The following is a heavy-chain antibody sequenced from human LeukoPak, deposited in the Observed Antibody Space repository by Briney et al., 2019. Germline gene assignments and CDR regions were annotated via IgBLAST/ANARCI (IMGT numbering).Heavy chain of an antibody. CDR2: INQDGSEK. CDR3: TTVWAAYTSRYFDY. D-gene: IGHD3-16*01. Sequence: PGGSLRLSCAASGFTFSSYWMTWVRQAPGRGLEWVANINQDGSEKYYVDSVKGRFTISRDNAKNSLYLQMNSLRAEDTAVYYCTTVWAAYTSRYFDYWGQGALVTVSS. V-gene: IGHV3-7*01. J-gene: IGHJ4*02. CDR1: GFTFSSYW.